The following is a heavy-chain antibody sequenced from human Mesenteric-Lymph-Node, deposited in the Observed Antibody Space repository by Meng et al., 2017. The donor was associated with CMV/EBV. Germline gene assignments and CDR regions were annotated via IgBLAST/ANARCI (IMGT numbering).Heavy chain of an antibody. CDR3: ARYCSSTSCYQGAFDI. J-gene: IGHJ3*02. CDR2: IYYSGST. CDR1: GGSISSSSYY. D-gene: IGHD2-2*01. Sequence: SETLSLTCTVSGGSISSSSYYWGWIRQPPGKGLEWIGSIYYSGSTYYNPSLKSRVTMSVDTSKNQFSLKLSSVTAADTAVYYCARYCSSTSCYQGAFDIWGQGTMVTVSS. V-gene: IGHV4-39*07.